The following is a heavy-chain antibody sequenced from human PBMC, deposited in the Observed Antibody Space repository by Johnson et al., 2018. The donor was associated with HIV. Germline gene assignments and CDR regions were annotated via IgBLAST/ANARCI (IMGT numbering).Heavy chain of an antibody. CDR1: GFTFSSYG. J-gene: IGHJ3*02. CDR3: ARDQSEVDAFDI. CDR2: IRYDGSNK. V-gene: IGHV3-30*02. Sequence: QVQLVESGGGVVQPGGSLRLSCAASGFTFSSYGMHWVRQAPGKGLEWVAFIRYDGSNKYYADSVQGRFTISRDNAKNSLYLQMNSLRAEDTAVYYCARDQSEVDAFDIWGQGTMVTVSS.